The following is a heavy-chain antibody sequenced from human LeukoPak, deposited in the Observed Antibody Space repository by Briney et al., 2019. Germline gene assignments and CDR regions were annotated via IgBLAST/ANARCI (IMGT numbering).Heavy chain of an antibody. J-gene: IGHJ4*02. CDR2: MDPNSGNT. Sequence: ASVKVSCKASGYTFTSYDINWVRQATGPGLEWMGWMDPNSGNTGYARKFQGRVSMTSNTSISTAYMELSILRSEDTAVYYCARGLRREQQLLRAFDDWGQGTLVTVSS. V-gene: IGHV1-8*01. D-gene: IGHD6-13*01. CDR1: GYTFTSYD. CDR3: ARGLRREQQLLRAFDD.